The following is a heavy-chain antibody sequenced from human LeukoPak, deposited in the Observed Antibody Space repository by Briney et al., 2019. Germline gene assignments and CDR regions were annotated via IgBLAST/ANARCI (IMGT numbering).Heavy chain of an antibody. V-gene: IGHV3-23*01. CDR2: ISGGGGST. D-gene: IGHD1-1*01. J-gene: IGHJ5*02. CDR3: AKDPLLGTASYNWFDP. CDR1: GFTFSSYA. Sequence: GGSLRLSCAASGFTFSSYAMSWVRQAPGKGLEWVSAISGGGGSTYYADSVKGRFTISRDNSKNTLYLQMNSLRAEDTAVYYCAKDPLLGTASYNWFDPWGQGTLVTVSS.